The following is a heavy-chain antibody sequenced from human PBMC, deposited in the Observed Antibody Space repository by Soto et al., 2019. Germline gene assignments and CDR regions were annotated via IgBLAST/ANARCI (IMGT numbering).Heavy chain of an antibody. V-gene: IGHV1-18*01. CDR3: ARELNTDSSAYYSFAY. Sequence: QVQLVQSGPEVKMPGASVQVSCKTSGYTFSDYGLAWLRQTPGQRPERMGWVSTYNTNTNYAQKFQGRVTMTTDTSTTTTSMELRSLRSDDTAVYYCARELNTDSSAYYSFAYWGQGTLVTVSS. CDR1: GYTFSDYG. J-gene: IGHJ4*02. CDR2: VSTYNTNT. D-gene: IGHD3-22*01.